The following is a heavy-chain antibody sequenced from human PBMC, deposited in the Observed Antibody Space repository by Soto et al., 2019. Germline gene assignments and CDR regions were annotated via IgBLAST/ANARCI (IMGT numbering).Heavy chain of an antibody. Sequence: HPGGSLRLSCAASGFTFSAYAMTWVRQAPGKGLEWLSAITGGGGTRYADSVKGRFTMSRDNSKNILYLQMDSLRGDDTGVYYCAKDKGYNYDSGSYRSLESWGQGALVTAPQ. CDR3: AKDKGYNYDSGSYRSLES. D-gene: IGHD3-16*02. J-gene: IGHJ4*02. CDR2: ITGGGGTR. V-gene: IGHV3-23*01. CDR1: GFTFSAYA.